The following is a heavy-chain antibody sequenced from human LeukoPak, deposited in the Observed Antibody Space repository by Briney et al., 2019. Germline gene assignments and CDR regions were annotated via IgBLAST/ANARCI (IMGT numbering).Heavy chain of an antibody. CDR2: INAGNGNT. J-gene: IGHJ4*02. D-gene: IGHD6-13*01. CDR1: GYTFTSYA. CDR3: ARDPGRGIAAAQ. V-gene: IGHV1-3*01. Sequence: GASVKVSCKASGYTFTSYAMHWVRQAPGQRLEWMGWINAGNGNTKYSQKFQGRVTITADESTSTAYMELSSLRSEDTAVYYCARDPGRGIAAAQWGQGTLVTVSS.